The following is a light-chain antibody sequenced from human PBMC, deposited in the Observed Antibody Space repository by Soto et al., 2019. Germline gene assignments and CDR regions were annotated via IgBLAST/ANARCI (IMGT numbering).Light chain of an antibody. J-gene: IGKJ5*01. V-gene: IGKV3-20*01. CDR1: QSVSSSY. Sequence: EIVLTQSPGTLSLSPGERATLSCRASQSVSSSYLAWYQLTPGQAPRLLIYGASNRATGIPDRFSGSGSGTDFTLTISRLEPEDFAVYYCQQYNTWSSITFGQGTRLEIK. CDR3: QQYNTWSSIT. CDR2: GAS.